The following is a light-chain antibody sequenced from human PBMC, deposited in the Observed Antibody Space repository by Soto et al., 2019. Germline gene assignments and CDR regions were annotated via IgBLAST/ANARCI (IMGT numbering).Light chain of an antibody. CDR1: SSDVGAYKY. Sequence: QSALTQPPSASGSPGQSVTISCTGTSSDVGAYKYVSWYQQYPGKAPKLMIYEVTKRPAGVPDRFSGSKSGNTDSLTVSGLEAEDEADYYCTTYVGNDIWVFGGGTKLTVL. CDR3: TTYVGNDIWV. CDR2: EVT. J-gene: IGLJ3*02. V-gene: IGLV2-8*01.